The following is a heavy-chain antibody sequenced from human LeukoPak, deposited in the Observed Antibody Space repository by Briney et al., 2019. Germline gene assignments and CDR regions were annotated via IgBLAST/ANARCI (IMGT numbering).Heavy chain of an antibody. CDR2: IYPGDSDT. V-gene: IGHV5-51*01. J-gene: IGHJ4*02. CDR1: GCSFTSYW. CDR3: ARVGRWLQVFDY. D-gene: IGHD5-24*01. Sequence: GEALKISCKGSGCSFTSYWIGWGRQMPGKGVEWMGIIYPGDSDTRYSPSFQGQVTISADKSISTAYLQWSSLKASDTAMYYCARVGRWLQVFDYWGQGTLVTVSS.